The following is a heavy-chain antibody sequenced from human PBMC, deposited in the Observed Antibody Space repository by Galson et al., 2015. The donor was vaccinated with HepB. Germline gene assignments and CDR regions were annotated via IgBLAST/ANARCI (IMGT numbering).Heavy chain of an antibody. Sequence: SVKVSCKASGGTFSSYVISWVRWAPGQGLEWMGRIIPRIGITDYTQKFQGRVTITADKSTGTAYMELSSLRSDDTAVYYCAGEPRPPRAFDIWGQGTMVTVSS. CDR2: IIPRIGIT. D-gene: IGHD6-6*01. J-gene: IGHJ3*02. V-gene: IGHV1-69*04. CDR3: AGEPRPPRAFDI. CDR1: GGTFSSYV.